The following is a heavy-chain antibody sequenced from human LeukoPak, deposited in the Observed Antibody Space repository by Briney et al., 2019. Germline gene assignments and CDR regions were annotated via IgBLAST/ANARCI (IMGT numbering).Heavy chain of an antibody. CDR1: GGSISSYY. CDR3: ARIANDAFDI. CDR2: IYYSGST. V-gene: IGHV4-59*01. J-gene: IGHJ3*02. Sequence: PSETLSLTCTVSGGSISSYYWSWIRQPPGKGLEWIGYIYYSGSTNYNPSLKSRVTMSVDTSKNQFSLKLSSVTAADTAVYYCARIANDAFDIWGQGTMVTVSS.